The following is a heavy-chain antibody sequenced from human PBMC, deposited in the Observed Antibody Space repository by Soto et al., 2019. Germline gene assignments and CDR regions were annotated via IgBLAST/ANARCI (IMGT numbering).Heavy chain of an antibody. D-gene: IGHD3-10*01. J-gene: IGHJ4*02. CDR2: IYNDGTYS. V-gene: IGHV3-74*01. CDR1: GFIFNMYS. CDR3: TRGPRPISTGTGAY. Sequence: GGSLRLSCAASGFIFNMYSMHWVRQSPGKGLVWISRIYNDGTYSDYADSVRGRFTISRDNVNDTLYLQMNNLRAEDSGLYYCTRGPRPISTGTGAYWGQGTQVTVSS.